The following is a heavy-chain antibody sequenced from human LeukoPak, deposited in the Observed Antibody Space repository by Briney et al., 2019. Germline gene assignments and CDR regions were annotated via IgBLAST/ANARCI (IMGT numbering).Heavy chain of an antibody. CDR3: ARGTHDCSGGSCYDY. CDR1: GGSISSYY. Sequence: SETLSLTCTVSGGSISSYYWSWIRQPAGKGLEWIGRIYTSGSTNYNPSLKSRVTMSVDTSKNQFSLKLSSVTAADTAVYYCARGTHDCSGGSCYDYWGQGTLVTVSS. J-gene: IGHJ4*02. CDR2: IYTSGST. V-gene: IGHV4-4*07. D-gene: IGHD2-15*01.